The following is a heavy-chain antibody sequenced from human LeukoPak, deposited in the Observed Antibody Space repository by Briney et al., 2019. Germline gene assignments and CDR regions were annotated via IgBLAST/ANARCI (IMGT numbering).Heavy chain of an antibody. CDR2: INPNSGGT. J-gene: IGHJ4*02. D-gene: IGHD3-22*01. CDR1: GYTFTGYY. Sequence: ASVKVSCKASGYTFTGYYMHWVRQAPGQGLEWMGRINPNSGGTNYAQKFQGRVTMTRDTSISTAYMELSRLRSDDTAVYYCARAEIYYDSSGYYSYWGQGTLVTVSS. V-gene: IGHV1-2*06. CDR3: ARAEIYYDSSGYYSY.